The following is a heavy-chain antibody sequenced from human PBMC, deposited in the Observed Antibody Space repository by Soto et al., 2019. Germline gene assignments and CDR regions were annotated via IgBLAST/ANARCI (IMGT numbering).Heavy chain of an antibody. J-gene: IGHJ6*02. D-gene: IGHD2-21*02. CDR2: ISGSGVNT. Sequence: GGSLRLSCAASGFICSNYAMSWVRQATGKGPEWVSSISGSGVNTFYADSVKGRFTISRDNAKNSLNLQMNSLRAEDTALYYCAKGASTAALKDGMDVWGQGTTVTVSS. CDR3: AKGASTAALKDGMDV. CDR1: GFICSNYA. V-gene: IGHV3-23*01.